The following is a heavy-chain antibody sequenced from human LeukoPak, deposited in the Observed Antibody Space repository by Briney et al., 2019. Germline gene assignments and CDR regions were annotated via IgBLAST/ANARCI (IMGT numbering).Heavy chain of an antibody. CDR1: GYTFTDYG. CDR3: ARVLGRQIAVAGDDY. J-gene: IGHJ4*02. CDR2: ISTYNGNT. V-gene: IGHV1-18*01. Sequence: ASVKVSCKASGYTFTDYGVHWVRQAPGQGLEWMGWISTYNGNTHYVQNLQDRVAMTTDASTSTAFMELRSLRSDDTAVYYCARVLGRQIAVAGDDYWGQGTLVTDSS. D-gene: IGHD6-19*01.